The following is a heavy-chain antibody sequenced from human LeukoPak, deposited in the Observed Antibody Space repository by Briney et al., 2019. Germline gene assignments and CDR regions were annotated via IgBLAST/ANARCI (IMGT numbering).Heavy chain of an antibody. V-gene: IGHV4-59*08. D-gene: IGHD6-13*01. CDR2: IYYSGST. Sequence: PSETLSLTCTVSGGSISSYYWSWIRQPPGKGLEWIGYIYYSGSTNYNPSLKSRVTISVDTSKNQFSLKLSSVTAADTAVYYCARQRFTGYSSISWFDPWGQGTLVTVSS. CDR1: GGSISSYY. J-gene: IGHJ5*02. CDR3: ARQRFTGYSSISWFDP.